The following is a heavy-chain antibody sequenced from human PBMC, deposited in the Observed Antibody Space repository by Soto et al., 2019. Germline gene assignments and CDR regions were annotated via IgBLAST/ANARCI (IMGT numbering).Heavy chain of an antibody. CDR3: ARYRALYAFDY. Sequence: ASVKVSCKASGYTFTSYYMHWVRQAPGQGLEWMGIINPSGGSTSYAQKFQGRVTMTRDTATSTVYMELSSLRSEDTAVYYCARYRALYAFDYWGQGTLVTVSS. V-gene: IGHV1-46*01. D-gene: IGHD1-26*01. J-gene: IGHJ4*02. CDR2: INPSGGST. CDR1: GYTFTSYY.